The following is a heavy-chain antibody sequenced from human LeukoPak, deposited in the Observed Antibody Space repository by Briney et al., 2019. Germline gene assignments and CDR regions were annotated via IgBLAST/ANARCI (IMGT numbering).Heavy chain of an antibody. CDR2: IYTSGST. Sequence: SQTLSLTCTVSGGSISSGSYYWSWIRQPAGKGLEWIGRIYTSGSTNYNPSLKSRVTISVDTSKNQFSLKLSSVTAADTAVYYCARDVSGYAWFDPWGQGTLVTVSS. CDR3: ARDVSGYAWFDP. V-gene: IGHV4-61*02. CDR1: GGSISSGSYY. J-gene: IGHJ5*02. D-gene: IGHD3-22*01.